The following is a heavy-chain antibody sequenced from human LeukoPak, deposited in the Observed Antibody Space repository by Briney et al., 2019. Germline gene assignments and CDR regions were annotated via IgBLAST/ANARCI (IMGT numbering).Heavy chain of an antibody. CDR3: ARGGWSGDSSSWFPSWFDP. CDR2: IIPIFVTA. V-gene: IGHV1-69*01. J-gene: IGHJ5*02. D-gene: IGHD6-13*01. Sequence: SVKVSCKASGGTFSSCAISWVRQAPGQGLEWMGGIIPIFVTANYAQKFQGRVTITADESTSTAYMELSSLRSEDTAVYYCARGGWSGDSSSWFPSWFDPWGQGTLVTVSS. CDR1: GGTFSSCA.